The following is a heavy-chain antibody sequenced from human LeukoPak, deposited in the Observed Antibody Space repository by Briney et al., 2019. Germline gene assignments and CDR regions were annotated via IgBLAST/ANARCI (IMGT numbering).Heavy chain of an antibody. J-gene: IGHJ5*02. Sequence: SETLSLTCTVSGVSISDYYWTWIRQPAGKGLEWIGRIYTSGGTNYNPSLKSRVTMSVDTSKNQFSLKLSSVTAADTAVYYCAREGYCSGGTCYSTMNWFDPWGQGTLVTVSS. CDR2: IYTSGGT. CDR3: AREGYCSGGTCYSTMNWFDP. CDR1: GVSISDYY. V-gene: IGHV4-4*07. D-gene: IGHD2-15*01.